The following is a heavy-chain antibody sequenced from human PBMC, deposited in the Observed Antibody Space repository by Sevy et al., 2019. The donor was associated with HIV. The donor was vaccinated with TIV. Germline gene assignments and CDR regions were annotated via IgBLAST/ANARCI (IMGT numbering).Heavy chain of an antibody. D-gene: IGHD4-17*01. CDR1: GFTFSDYH. V-gene: IGHV3-11*01. J-gene: IGHJ2*01. CDR2: ISSSGSTI. CDR3: ARLSIATVIDYWYFDL. Sequence: GGSLRLSCAASGFTFSDYHMSWIRQAPGKGLEWVSYISSSGSTIYYADSVKGRFTISRDNAKNSLYLQMNSLRAEDTAVYYCARLSIATVIDYWYFDLWGRGTLVTVSS.